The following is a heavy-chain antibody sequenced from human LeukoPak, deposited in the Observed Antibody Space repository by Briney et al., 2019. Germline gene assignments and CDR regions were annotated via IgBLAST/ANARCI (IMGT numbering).Heavy chain of an antibody. CDR3: AKDKDYDFWSGIYFDY. CDR2: ISWNSGSI. Sequence: GRSLRLSCAASGFTFDDYAMHWVRQAPGKGLEWVSGISWNSGSIGYADSVKGRFTISRDNAKNSLYLQMNSLRAEDTALYYCAKDKDYDFWSGIYFDYWGQGTLVTASS. J-gene: IGHJ4*02. CDR1: GFTFDDYA. V-gene: IGHV3-9*01. D-gene: IGHD3-3*01.